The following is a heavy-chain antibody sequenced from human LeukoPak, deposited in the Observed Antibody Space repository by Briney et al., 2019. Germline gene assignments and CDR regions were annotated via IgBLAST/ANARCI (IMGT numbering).Heavy chain of an antibody. Sequence: SETLSLTCAVPGGSISSYYWSWIRQPPGKGLEWIGYIYYSGSTNYNPSPKSRVTISVDTSKNQFSLKLSSVTAADTAVYYCARGMQQLYHFDYWGRGTLVTVSS. CDR2: IYYSGST. D-gene: IGHD6-13*01. CDR3: ARGMQQLYHFDY. CDR1: GGSISSYY. J-gene: IGHJ4*02. V-gene: IGHV4-59*01.